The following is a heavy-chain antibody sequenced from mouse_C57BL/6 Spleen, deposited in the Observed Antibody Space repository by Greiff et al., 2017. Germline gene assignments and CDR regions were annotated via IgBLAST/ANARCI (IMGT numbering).Heavy chain of an antibody. CDR1: GYSITSGYY. V-gene: IGHV3-6*01. Sequence: DVHLVESGPGLVKPSQSLSLTCSVTGYSITSGYYWNWIRQFPGNKLEWMGYISYDGSNNYNPSLKNRISITRDTSKNQFFLKLNSVTTEDTATYYCASLTGTGDYWGQGTTLTVSS. CDR3: ASLTGTGDY. CDR2: ISYDGSN. J-gene: IGHJ2*01. D-gene: IGHD4-1*01.